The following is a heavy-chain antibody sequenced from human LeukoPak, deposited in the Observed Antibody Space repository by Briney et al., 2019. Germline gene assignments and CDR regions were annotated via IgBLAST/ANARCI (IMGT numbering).Heavy chain of an antibody. V-gene: IGHV3-23*01. CDR1: GFTFSSSA. D-gene: IGHD1-26*01. CDR2: ITDSGDGK. Sequence: GGSLRLSCAASGFTFSSSAMSWVRQAPGKGLAWVSSITDSGDGKYYADSVKGRFTISRDNSKNTLYLQMNSLRAEDTAVYYCAKDSPVATRWGQGTLVTVSS. CDR3: AKDSPVATR. J-gene: IGHJ4*02.